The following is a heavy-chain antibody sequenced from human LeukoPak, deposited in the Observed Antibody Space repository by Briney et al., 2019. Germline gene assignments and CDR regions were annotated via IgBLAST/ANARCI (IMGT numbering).Heavy chain of an antibody. CDR3: ARGAVAYCGGDCYSEEWFDP. V-gene: IGHV4-59*08. CDR2: IYYSGST. D-gene: IGHD2-21*01. J-gene: IGHJ5*02. Sequence: PSETLSLTCTVSGGSISSYYWSWIRQPPGKGLEWIGYIYYSGSTYYNPSLKSRVTISVDTSKNQFSLKLSSVTAADTAVYYCARGAVAYCGGDCYSEEWFDPWGQGTLVTVSS. CDR1: GGSISSYY.